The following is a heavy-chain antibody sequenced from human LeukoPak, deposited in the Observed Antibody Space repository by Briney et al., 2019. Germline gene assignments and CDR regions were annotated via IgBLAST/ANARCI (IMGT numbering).Heavy chain of an antibody. V-gene: IGHV1-2*02. CDR1: GYTFTGYY. CDR2: INPNSGGT. D-gene: IGHD3-16*02. CDR3: ARASYRSRSADY. Sequence: ASVTVSFKASGYTFTGYYMHWVRQAPGQGLEWMGWINPNSGGTNYAQKFQGRVTMTRDTSISTAYMELSRLRSDDTAVYYCARASYRSRSADYWGQGTLVTVSS. J-gene: IGHJ4*02.